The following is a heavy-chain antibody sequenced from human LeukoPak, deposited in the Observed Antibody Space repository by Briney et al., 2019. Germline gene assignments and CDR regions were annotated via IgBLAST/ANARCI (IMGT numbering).Heavy chain of an antibody. J-gene: IGHJ4*02. CDR1: GFTFSSYV. V-gene: IGHV3-64D*06. Sequence: PGGSLRLSCSASGFTFSSYVMHWVRQAPGKGLEYVSVISSNGGSTDYADSVKGRFTISRDNAKNTLYLQMNSLRAEDTAVYYCAKRGLLSRSYYFDYWGQGTLVTVSS. CDR3: AKRGLLSRSYYFDY. D-gene: IGHD3-10*01. CDR2: ISSNGGST.